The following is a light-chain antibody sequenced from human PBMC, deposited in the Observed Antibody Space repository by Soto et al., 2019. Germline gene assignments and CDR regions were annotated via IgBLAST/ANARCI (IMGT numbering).Light chain of an antibody. V-gene: IGLV2-14*03. CDR3: TSYTGSNTLEV. CDR1: SSDIGAYNY. CDR2: DVN. Sequence: QSVLTQPASVSGSPGQSITISCTGTSSDIGAYNYVSWYRQHPGKAPQLLIYDVNNRPSGVSHRFSGSKSGNTASLTISGLQSEDDADYFCTSYTGSNTLEVFGPGTKLTVL. J-gene: IGLJ1*01.